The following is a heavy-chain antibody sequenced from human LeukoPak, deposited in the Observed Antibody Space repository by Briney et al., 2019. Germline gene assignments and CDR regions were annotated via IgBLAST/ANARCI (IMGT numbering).Heavy chain of an antibody. V-gene: IGHV3-48*03. D-gene: IGHD3-10*01. CDR3: ARGRDYGSGTHDY. J-gene: IGHJ4*02. CDR1: GFTFSSYE. Sequence: GGSLRLSCAASGFTFSSYEMNWVRQAPGKGLGWVSYISTSGSTIYYADSVKGRFTISRDNAKNSLYLQMNGLRAEDTAAYYCARGRDYGSGTHDYWGPGTLVTVSS. CDR2: ISTSGSTI.